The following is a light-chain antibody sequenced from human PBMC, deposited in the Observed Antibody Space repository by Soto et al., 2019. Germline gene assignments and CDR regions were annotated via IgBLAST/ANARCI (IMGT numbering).Light chain of an antibody. J-gene: IGKJ1*01. Sequence: EIVLTQSPATLSVSPGERATLSCRASQSVSSSLAWYQQKPGQTPSLLIYGASTRATGLPARFSGSGSGTEFTLTISSLQSEDLAVYYCQQYNNWPLTFGPGTKVEIK. CDR1: QSVSSS. V-gene: IGKV3-15*01. CDR2: GAS. CDR3: QQYNNWPLT.